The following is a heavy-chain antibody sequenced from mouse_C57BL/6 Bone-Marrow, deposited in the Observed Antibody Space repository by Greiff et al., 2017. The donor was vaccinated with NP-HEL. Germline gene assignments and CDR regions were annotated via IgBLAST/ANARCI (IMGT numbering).Heavy chain of an antibody. CDR2: ISSGSSTI. Sequence: EVHLVESGGGLVKPGGSLKLSCAASGFTFSDYGMHWVRQAPEKGLEWVAYISSGSSTIYYADTVKGRFTISRDNAKNTLFLKMTSLRSEDTAMYYCARGRLRQFAYWGQGTLVTVSA. J-gene: IGHJ3*01. D-gene: IGHD2-4*01. CDR3: ARGRLRQFAY. CDR1: GFTFSDYG. V-gene: IGHV5-17*01.